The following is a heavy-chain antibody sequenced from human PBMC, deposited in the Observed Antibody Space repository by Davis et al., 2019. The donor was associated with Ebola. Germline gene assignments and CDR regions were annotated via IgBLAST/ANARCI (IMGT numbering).Heavy chain of an antibody. CDR2: ISYDGSNK. V-gene: IGHV3-30*18. J-gene: IGHJ6*04. Sequence: GGSLRLPCVASGLTLRSYAMHRVRQAPGKGLDRLAVISYDGSNKSYADSVKGRFTISRDNSKNTLYLQMDSLRAEDTAVYYCAKGSVTIFGVAPDYYGMDVWGKGTTVTVSS. D-gene: IGHD3-3*01. CDR1: GLTLRSYA. CDR3: AKGSVTIFGVAPDYYGMDV.